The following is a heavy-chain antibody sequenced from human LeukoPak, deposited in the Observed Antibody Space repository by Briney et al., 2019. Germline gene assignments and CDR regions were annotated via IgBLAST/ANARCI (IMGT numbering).Heavy chain of an antibody. Sequence: ASVKVSCKASGYTFTSYGISWVRQAPRQGLEWMGWISAYNGNTNYAQKLQGRVTMTTDTSTSTAYMELRSLRSDDTAVYYCARQSGDGYNLSFDYWGQGTLVTVSS. CDR2: ISAYNGNT. CDR1: GYTFTSYG. V-gene: IGHV1-18*01. J-gene: IGHJ4*02. CDR3: ARQSGDGYNLSFDY. D-gene: IGHD5-24*01.